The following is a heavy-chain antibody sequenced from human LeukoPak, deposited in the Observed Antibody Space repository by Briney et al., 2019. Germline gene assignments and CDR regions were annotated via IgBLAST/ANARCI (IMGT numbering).Heavy chain of an antibody. CDR3: ARDNYRGVTNFDP. D-gene: IGHD3-10*01. V-gene: IGHV4-59*01. Sequence: PSETLSLTCSVSGGSISSYCWSWIRQPPGKGLEWIGYISYSGLTSYNPSLKSRVTISVDTSKNQFSLKLRSVTPADTAVYYCARDNYRGVTNFDPWGQGTPVTVSS. CDR2: ISYSGLT. J-gene: IGHJ5*02. CDR1: GGSISSYC.